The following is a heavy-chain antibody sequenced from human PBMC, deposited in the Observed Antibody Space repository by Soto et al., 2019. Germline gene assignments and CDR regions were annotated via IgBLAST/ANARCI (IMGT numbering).Heavy chain of an antibody. Sequence: PGGSLRLSCAASGFTFSSYGMHWVRQAPDKGLEWVAVISYDGSNKYYADSVKGRFTISRDNSKNTLYLQMNSLRAEDTAVYYCAKDINRDYYYYGMDVWGQGTTVTVSS. CDR2: ISYDGSNK. V-gene: IGHV3-30*18. J-gene: IGHJ6*02. CDR3: AKDINRDYYYYGMDV. D-gene: IGHD2-21*01. CDR1: GFTFSSYG.